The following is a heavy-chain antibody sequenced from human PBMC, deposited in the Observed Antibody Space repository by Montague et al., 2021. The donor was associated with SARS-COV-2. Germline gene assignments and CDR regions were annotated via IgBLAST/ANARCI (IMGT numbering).Heavy chain of an antibody. CDR1: RGSVKSYY. Sequence: SETLSLTCAVYRGSVKSYYWTWIRQAPGKGLAWIGEINHSGTTSYNPSLKSRVTMSIDASKRQFSLRLNSVSAADTAVYFCARGRPVQGSVRHFESVSYGVLDLWGPGSMVIVS. D-gene: IGHD2-8*01. V-gene: IGHV4-34*01. CDR3: ARGRPVQGSVRHFESVSYGVLDL. CDR2: INHSGTT. J-gene: IGHJ6*02.